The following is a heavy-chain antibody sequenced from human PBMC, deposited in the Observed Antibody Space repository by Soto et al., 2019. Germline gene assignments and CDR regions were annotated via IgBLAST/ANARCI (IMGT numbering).Heavy chain of an antibody. D-gene: IGHD6-19*01. CDR1: GGSISSYC. CDR3: ARYSSGWFDAFDI. J-gene: IGHJ3*02. Sequence: SETLSLTCTVSGGSISSYCWSWIRQPPGKGLEWIGYIYYSGSTNYNPSLKSRVSISVDTSKSQFSLRLTSVTAADTAVYYCARYSSGWFDAFDIWGQGTMVTVSS. V-gene: IGHV4-59*01. CDR2: IYYSGST.